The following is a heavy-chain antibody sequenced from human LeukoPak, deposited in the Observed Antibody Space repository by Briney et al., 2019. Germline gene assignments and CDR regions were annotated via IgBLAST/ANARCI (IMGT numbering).Heavy chain of an antibody. D-gene: IGHD3-10*02. J-gene: IGHJ6*04. CDR2: VSSSSSYI. V-gene: IGHV3-21*01. CDR1: GFTFSSYT. CDR3: AELGITMIGGV. Sequence: PGGSLRLSCAASGFTFSSYTMHWVRQAPGKGLEWVSSVSSSSSYIYYVDSMKGRFTISRDNAKNSLYLQMNSLGAEDTAVYYCAELGITMIGGVWGKGTTVTISS.